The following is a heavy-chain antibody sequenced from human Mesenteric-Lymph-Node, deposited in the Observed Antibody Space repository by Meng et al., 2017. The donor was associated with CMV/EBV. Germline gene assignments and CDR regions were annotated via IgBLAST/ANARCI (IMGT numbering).Heavy chain of an antibody. V-gene: IGHV3-30*04. CDR1: GFTFSSYA. J-gene: IGHJ5*02. D-gene: IGHD1-26*01. CDR2: ISYDGSNK. Sequence: GESLKISCAASGFTFSSYAMHWVRQAPGKGLEWVAVISYDGSNKYYADSVKGRFTISRDNSKNTLYLQMNSLRAEDTAVYYCAKGVGGTRWNWFDPWGQGTLVTVSS. CDR3: AKGVGGTRWNWFDP.